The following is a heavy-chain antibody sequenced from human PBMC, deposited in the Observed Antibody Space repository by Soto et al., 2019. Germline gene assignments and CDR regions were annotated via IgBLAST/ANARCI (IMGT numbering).Heavy chain of an antibody. V-gene: IGHV3-11*06. CDR2: ISSSSSYT. CDR3: ARRLVITYYYYYGMDV. Sequence: QVQLVESGGGLVKPGGSLRLSCAASGFTFSDYYMSWIPQAPGKGLEWVSYISSSSSYTNYADSVKGRFTISRDNAKNSLYLQMNSLRAEDTAVYYCARRLVITYYYYYGMDVWGQGTTVTVSS. J-gene: IGHJ6*02. CDR1: GFTFSDYY. D-gene: IGHD3-9*01.